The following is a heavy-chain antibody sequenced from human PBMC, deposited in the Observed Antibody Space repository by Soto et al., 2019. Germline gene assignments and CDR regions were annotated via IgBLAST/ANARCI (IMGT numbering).Heavy chain of an antibody. CDR3: ATQTISYTWGV. D-gene: IGHD3-16*01. CDR1: GAPITTTRW. CDR2: LSPDGSR. V-gene: IGHV4-4*02. J-gene: IGHJ6*02. Sequence: QVQPQESGPGLVKPSETLSLTCAVSGAPITTTRWWAWVRLPPGKALEWIGELSPDGSRKSNPYLVVGLTMSQDESKNHFSLKLTSVTAADTAIYYCATQTISYTWGVWGRGTSVTVSS.